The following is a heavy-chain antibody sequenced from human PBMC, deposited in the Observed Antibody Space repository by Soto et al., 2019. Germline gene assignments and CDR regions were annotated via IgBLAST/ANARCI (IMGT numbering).Heavy chain of an antibody. V-gene: IGHV1-18*04. CDR1: GYTFTRYS. Sequence: QVQLVQSGAEVKKPGASVQVSCKASGYTFTRYSINWVRQAPGQGLEWVGWISSYNGDTKYAQKFQGRVTLTTDTSTTTTYMDLRSLTSDDTAVYCCARGDSTGSPTGWFDPWGQGTLVTVSS. D-gene: IGHD6-19*01. CDR3: ARGDSTGSPTGWFDP. J-gene: IGHJ5*02. CDR2: ISSYNGDT.